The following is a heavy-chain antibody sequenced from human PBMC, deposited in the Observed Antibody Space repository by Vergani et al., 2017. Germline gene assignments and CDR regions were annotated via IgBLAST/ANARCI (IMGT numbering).Heavy chain of an antibody. CDR2: INHSGST. CDR3: ASREGDY. V-gene: IGHV4-34*01. J-gene: IGHJ4*02. D-gene: IGHD1-26*01. Sequence: QVQLQQWGPGLLKPSETLSLTCAVFGGSFSGYYWSWIRQPPGKGLEWFGKINHSGSTTDNPSLKSRVTISVDTSKNQFSLKLSAVTAADTAVYYCASREGDYWGQGTLVTVSS. CDR1: GGSFSGYY.